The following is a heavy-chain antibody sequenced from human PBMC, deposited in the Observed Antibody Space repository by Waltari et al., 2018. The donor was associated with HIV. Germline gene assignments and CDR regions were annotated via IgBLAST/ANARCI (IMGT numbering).Heavy chain of an antibody. CDR2: IDQSGAS. CDR3: ARGPSLRAFRGNLYFNSSLDV. Sequence: QVQLQQWGAGQVKPSETLSLTCLLSGGSFSGFYWTWVSHSPGKGLEWIGEIDQSGASRFNPSLKRRITISMDTSRSHFALKLSPVSPADTAVYYCARGPSLRAFRGNLYFNSSLDVWGQGTTVTVSS. V-gene: IGHV4-34*02. D-gene: IGHD1-1*01. CDR1: GGSFSGFY. J-gene: IGHJ6*02.